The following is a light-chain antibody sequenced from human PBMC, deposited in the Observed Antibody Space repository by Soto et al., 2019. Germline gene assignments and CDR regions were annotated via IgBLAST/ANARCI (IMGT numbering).Light chain of an antibody. CDR1: QSISNS. V-gene: IGKV3-15*01. CDR3: QQYNNWPWT. CDR2: GAS. Sequence: EIVMTQSPATLSVSPGERATLSCRASQSISNSLAWYQQKPGQAPRFLIFGASTRATGIPARFSGSGSGTEFTLTISDLQSEDFAVYYCQQYNNWPWTFGQGTKVEIK. J-gene: IGKJ1*01.